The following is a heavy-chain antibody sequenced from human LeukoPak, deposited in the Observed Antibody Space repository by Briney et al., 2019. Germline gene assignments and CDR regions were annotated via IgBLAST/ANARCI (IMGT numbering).Heavy chain of an antibody. J-gene: IGHJ4*02. CDR2: IYYSGST. CDR3: ARLPMIVGTYDDY. CDR1: GGSISSYY. Sequence: SETLSLTCTVSGGSISSYYWSWIRQPPGKGLEWIGYIYYSGSTNYNPSLKGRVTISVDTSKNQFSLELSSVTAADTAVYYCARLPMIVGTYDDYWGQGTLVTVSS. D-gene: IGHD3-22*01. V-gene: IGHV4-59*08.